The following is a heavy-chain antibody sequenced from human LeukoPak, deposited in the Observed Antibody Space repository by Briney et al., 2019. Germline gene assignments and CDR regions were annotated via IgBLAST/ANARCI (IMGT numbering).Heavy chain of an antibody. V-gene: IGHV4-4*07. D-gene: IGHD3-10*01. Sequence: SETLSLTCTVSGGSLSSYWSWIRQPAGKGLGWIGRIYGSGNTTYNPSLKSRVSMSIDTSKNQFSLKLMSVTAADTAVYYCARDSGTTGEVKFDPWGQGTLVTVSS. J-gene: IGHJ5*02. CDR1: GGSLSSY. CDR2: IYGSGNT. CDR3: ARDSGTTGEVKFDP.